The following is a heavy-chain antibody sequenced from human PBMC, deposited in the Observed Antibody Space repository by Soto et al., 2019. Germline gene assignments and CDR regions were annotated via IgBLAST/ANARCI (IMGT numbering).Heavy chain of an antibody. CDR1: GFAVSSKY. J-gene: IGHJ4*02. V-gene: IGHV3-53*01. D-gene: IGHD6-19*01. CDR3: VQTTGWPGFDF. CDR2: IYGGGTT. Sequence: EVQLVESGGGLIQPGGSLRLSCAASGFAVSSKYMTWVRQAPGKGLEWVSVIYGGGTTYYADSVKGRFTISRDTSKNKLYLQMNSLRAEDPAVYYCVQTTGWPGFDFWGQGTLVTVSS.